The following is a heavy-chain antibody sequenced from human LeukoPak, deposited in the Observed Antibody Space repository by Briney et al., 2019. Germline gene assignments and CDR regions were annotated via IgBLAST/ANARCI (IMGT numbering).Heavy chain of an antibody. CDR3: ARPSHSGSYFGPDDAFDI. D-gene: IGHD1-26*01. Sequence: PSETLSLTCTVSGGSISSYYWSWIQQPPGKGLEWIGYIYYSGSTNYNPSLKSRVTISVDTSKNQFSLKLSSVTAADTAVYYCARPSHSGSYFGPDDAFDIWGQGTMVTVSS. J-gene: IGHJ3*02. V-gene: IGHV4-59*08. CDR2: IYYSGST. CDR1: GGSISSYY.